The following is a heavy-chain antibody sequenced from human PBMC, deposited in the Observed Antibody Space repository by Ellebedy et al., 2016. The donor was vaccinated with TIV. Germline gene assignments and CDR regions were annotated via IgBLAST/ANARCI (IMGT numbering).Heavy chain of an antibody. J-gene: IGHJ4*02. CDR1: GGSISSSHW. CDR2: INQSGST. CDR3: ALAGSDYYS. V-gene: IGHV4-4*02. D-gene: IGHD3-22*01. Sequence: MPGGSLRLSCAVSGGSISSSHWWSWVRQPPGRRLEWIGEINQSGSTNYNPSLKSRVAISIDKSNNQFSLRLSSVNAADTAVYYCALAGSDYYSWGQGTLVTVSS.